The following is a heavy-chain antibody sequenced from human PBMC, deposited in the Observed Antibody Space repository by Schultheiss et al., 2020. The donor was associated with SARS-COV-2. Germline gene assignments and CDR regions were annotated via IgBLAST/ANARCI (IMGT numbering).Heavy chain of an antibody. D-gene: IGHD1-26*01. J-gene: IGHJ4*02. Sequence: ETLSLTCAVSGGSISSSNWWSWVRQPPGKGLEWVSYIGGSSSPIYYADSVKGRFTISRDNAKKSLYLQMNSLRAEDTAVYYCARDRPPAWGYWGQGTLVTVSS. CDR2: IGGSSSPI. CDR3: ARDRPPAWGY. V-gene: IGHV3-48*04. CDR1: GGSISSSN.